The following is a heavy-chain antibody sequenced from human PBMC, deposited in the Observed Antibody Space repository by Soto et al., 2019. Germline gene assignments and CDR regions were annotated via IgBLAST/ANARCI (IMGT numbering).Heavy chain of an antibody. CDR3: ARKHGVAGRTYYIDY. Sequence: ASVKVSWKASGYTFTSYAMHWVRQAPGQRLEWMGWINAGNGNTKYSQKFQGRVTITRDTSASTAYMELSSLRSEDTAVYYCARKHGVAGRTYYIDYWGQGTLVTVSS. CDR1: GYTFTSYA. CDR2: INAGNGNT. V-gene: IGHV1-3*01. D-gene: IGHD6-19*01. J-gene: IGHJ4*02.